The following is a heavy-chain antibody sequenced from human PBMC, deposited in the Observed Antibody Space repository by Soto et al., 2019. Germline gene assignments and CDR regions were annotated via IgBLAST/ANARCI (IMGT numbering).Heavy chain of an antibody. J-gene: IGHJ6*02. CDR3: ARDWSIFGLYGMDV. CDR2: INHSGST. Sequence: SETLSLTCAVYGGSFSGYYWSWIRQPPGKGLEWIGEINHSGSTNYNPSLKSRVTISVDTSKNQFSLKLSSVTAADTAVYYCARDWSIFGLYGMDVWGQGTTLTVSS. V-gene: IGHV4-34*01. D-gene: IGHD3-3*01. CDR1: GGSFSGYY.